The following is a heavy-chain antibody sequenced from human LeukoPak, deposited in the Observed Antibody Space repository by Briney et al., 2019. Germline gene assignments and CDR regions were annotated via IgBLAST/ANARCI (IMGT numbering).Heavy chain of an antibody. V-gene: IGHV3-30*02. J-gene: IGHJ3*02. CDR1: GFTFSSYG. D-gene: IGHD6-19*01. CDR2: IQYDGSNE. CDR3: AREPERSSGYYSDAFDI. Sequence: GGSLRLSCAASGFTFSSYGMHWVRQAPGKGLEWVAYIQYDGSNEQYADSVKGRFSISRDSSKNILYLQMNSLRAEDTADYYCAREPERSSGYYSDAFDIWGQGTMVTVSS.